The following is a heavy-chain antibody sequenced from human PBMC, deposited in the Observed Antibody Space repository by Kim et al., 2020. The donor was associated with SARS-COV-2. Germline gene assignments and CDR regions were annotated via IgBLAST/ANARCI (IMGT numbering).Heavy chain of an antibody. Sequence: SQTLSLTCAVYGGSFSGYYWSWIRQPPGKGLEWIGEINHSGSTNYNPSLKSRVTISVDTSKNQFSLKLSSVTAADTAVYYCARGGGTMVRGLGYWGQGTLVTVSS. CDR1: GGSFSGYY. V-gene: IGHV4-34*01. D-gene: IGHD3-10*01. CDR3: ARGGGTMVRGLGY. J-gene: IGHJ4*02. CDR2: INHSGST.